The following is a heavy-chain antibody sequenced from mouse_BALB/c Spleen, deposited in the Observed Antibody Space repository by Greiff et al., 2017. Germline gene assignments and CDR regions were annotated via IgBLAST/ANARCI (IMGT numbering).Heavy chain of an antibody. CDR3: ARGAQFSIAY. CDR2: IYPGDGDT. Sequence: VQLQQSGAELVRPGSSVKISCKASGYAFSSYWMNWVKQRPGQGLEWIGQIYPGDGDTNYNGKFKGKATLTADKSSSTAYMQLSSLTSEDSAVYFCARGAQFSIAYWGQGTLVTVSA. CDR1: GYAFSSYW. J-gene: IGHJ3*01. V-gene: IGHV1-80*01.